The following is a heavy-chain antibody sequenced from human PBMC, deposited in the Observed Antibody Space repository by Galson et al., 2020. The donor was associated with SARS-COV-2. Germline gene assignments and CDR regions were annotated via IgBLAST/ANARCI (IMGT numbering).Heavy chain of an antibody. D-gene: IGHD3-3*01. J-gene: IGHJ4*02. CDR1: GFTFSSYA. CDR3: VKEGRFLEWLLPSLSPTPGPYYFDY. V-gene: IGHV3-64D*08. Sequence: GESLKISCSASGFTFSSYAMHWVRQAPGKGLEYVLAISSNGGSTYYADSVKGRFTISRDNSKNTLYLQMSSLRAEDTAVYYCVKEGRFLEWLLPSLSPTPGPYYFDYWGQGTLVTVSS. CDR2: ISSNGGST.